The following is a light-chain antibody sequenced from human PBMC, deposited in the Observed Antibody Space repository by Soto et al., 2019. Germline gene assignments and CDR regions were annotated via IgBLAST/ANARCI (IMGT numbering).Light chain of an antibody. CDR3: SSYAGMKTLI. Sequence: QSALTQPPSASGSPGQSVTISCTGTISDVGTYNYVFWYQQHPGKAPKLIIYEVSERPSGVPDRFSGSKSGNTASLTVSGLQAGDEAAYYCSSYAGMKTLIFGGGTKLTVL. CDR1: ISDVGTYNY. CDR2: EVS. V-gene: IGLV2-8*01. J-gene: IGLJ2*01.